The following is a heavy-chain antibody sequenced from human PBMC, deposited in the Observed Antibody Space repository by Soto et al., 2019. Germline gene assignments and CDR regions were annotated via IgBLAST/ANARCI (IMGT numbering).Heavy chain of an antibody. CDR3: ASRGSSSSGPYYYYYMDV. D-gene: IGHD6-6*01. Sequence: SETLSLTCTVSGGSISTYYWSWFRQPPGKGLEWIGSIYYSGSTYYNPSLKSRVTISVDTSKNQFSLKLSSVTAADTAVYYCASRGSSSSGPYYYYYMDVWGKGTTVTVSS. CDR1: GGSISTYY. J-gene: IGHJ6*03. V-gene: IGHV4-59*05. CDR2: IYYSGST.